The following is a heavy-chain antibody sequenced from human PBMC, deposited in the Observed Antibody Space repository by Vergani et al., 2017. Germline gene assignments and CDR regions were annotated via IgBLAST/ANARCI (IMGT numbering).Heavy chain of an antibody. V-gene: IGHV4-39*07. J-gene: IGHJ6*02. CDR1: GGSISSSSYY. Sequence: QVQLQESGPGLVKPSQTLSLTCTVSGGSISSSSYYWGWIRQPPGKGLEWIGSIYYSGSTYYNPSLKSRVTISVDTSKNQFSLKLSSVTAADTAVYYCARDSRYCSGGSCFPYGMDVWGQGTTVTVSS. CDR2: IYYSGST. CDR3: ARDSRYCSGGSCFPYGMDV. D-gene: IGHD2-15*01.